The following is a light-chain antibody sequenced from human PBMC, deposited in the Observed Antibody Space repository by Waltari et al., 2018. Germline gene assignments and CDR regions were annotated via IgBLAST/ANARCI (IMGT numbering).Light chain of an antibody. CDR3: LQRGNWL. CDR1: HTIDNL. J-gene: IGKJ4*01. Sequence: EIVLTQSPATLSLSPGERATLSGRASHTIDNLLAWYQQKPGQSPRLLIYDTSTRATGTPARVSGRGSGADFTLTISSLETEDFAVYYCLQRGNWLFGAGTRVEI. CDR2: DTS. V-gene: IGKV3-11*01.